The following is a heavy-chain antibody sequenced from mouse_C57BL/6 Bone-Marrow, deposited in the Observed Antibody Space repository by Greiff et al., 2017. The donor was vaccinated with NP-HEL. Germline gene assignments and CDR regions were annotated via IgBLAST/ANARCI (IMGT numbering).Heavy chain of an antibody. D-gene: IGHD1-1*01. CDR2: ISSGGSYT. Sequence: EVKVVESGGDLVKPGGSLKLSCAASGFTFSSYGMSWVRQTPDKRLEWVATISSGGSYTYYPDSVKGRFTISRDNAKNTLYLQMSSLKSEDTAMYYCASKASVAWYFDVWGTGTTVTVSS. V-gene: IGHV5-6*01. CDR1: GFTFSSYG. CDR3: ASKASVAWYFDV. J-gene: IGHJ1*03.